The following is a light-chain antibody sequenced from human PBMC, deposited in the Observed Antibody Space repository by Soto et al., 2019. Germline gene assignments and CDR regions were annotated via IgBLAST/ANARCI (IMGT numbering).Light chain of an antibody. CDR2: EVS. J-gene: IGLJ1*01. CDR1: SSDVGGYNY. Sequence: QSALTQPASVSGSPGQSITISCPGTSSDVGGYNYVSWYQQHPGKAPKLMIYEVSNRPSGVSNRFSGSKSGNTASLTISGLQAEDEADYYCSSYTSGSTLVFGTGTKVTAL. V-gene: IGLV2-14*01. CDR3: SSYTSGSTLV.